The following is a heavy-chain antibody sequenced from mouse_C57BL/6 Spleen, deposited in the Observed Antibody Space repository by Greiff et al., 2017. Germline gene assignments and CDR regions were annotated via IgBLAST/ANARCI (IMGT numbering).Heavy chain of an antibody. CDR2: ISSGGSYT. D-gene: IGHD2-1*01. J-gene: IGHJ2*01. V-gene: IGHV5-6*01. CDR1: GFTFSGYG. CDR3: ARQGGNPYYFDY. Sequence: EVHLVESGGDLVKPGGSLKLSCAASGFTFSGYGMSWVHQTPDKRLEWIATISSGGSYTYYPASVKGRVTISGDNAKNTLYLQMSSLKSEDTAVYYCARQGGNPYYFDYWGKGTTLTVSS.